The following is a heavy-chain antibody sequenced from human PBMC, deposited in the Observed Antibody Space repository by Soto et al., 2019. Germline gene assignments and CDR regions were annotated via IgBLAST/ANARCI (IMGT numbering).Heavy chain of an antibody. CDR1: GYTFTGYY. J-gene: IGHJ4*02. V-gene: IGHV1-2*02. D-gene: IGHD5-18*01. CDR2: INPNSGGT. Sequence: GASVKVSCKASGYTFTGYYMHWVRQAPGQGLEWMGWINPNSGGTNYAQKFQGRVTMTRDTSISTAYMELSRLRSDDTAVYYCARALYRKGYSNYVDYWGQGTLVTVSS. CDR3: ARALYRKGYSNYVDY.